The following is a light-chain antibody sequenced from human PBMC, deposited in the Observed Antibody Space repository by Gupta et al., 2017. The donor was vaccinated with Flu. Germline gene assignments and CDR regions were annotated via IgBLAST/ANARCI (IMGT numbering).Light chain of an antibody. Sequence: QSVLTQPPSVSEAPRQRVTISCSGSSSNIGNNAVNWYQQVPGKAPKLLIYYDDLLASGVSDRFSGSKSGNSASLAIRGLQSEDEAEYYGKEWDDRLNGAVFGGGTKLTV. V-gene: IGLV1-36*01. J-gene: IGLJ2*01. CDR3: KEWDDRLNGAV. CDR1: SSNIGNNA. CDR2: YDD.